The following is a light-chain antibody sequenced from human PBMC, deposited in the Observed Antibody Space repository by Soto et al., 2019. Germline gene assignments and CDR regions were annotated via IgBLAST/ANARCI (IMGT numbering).Light chain of an antibody. CDR2: AAS. CDR1: QSISSY. CDR3: QHSYSTLYT. Sequence: DIQITQSPSSLSASVGDRVTITCRASQSISSYLNWYQQKPGKAPKLLIYAASSLQSGVPSRFSGSGSGTDFTLTISSLQPEDFAPYYCQHSYSTLYTFGQGTKLEI. V-gene: IGKV1-39*01. J-gene: IGKJ2*01.